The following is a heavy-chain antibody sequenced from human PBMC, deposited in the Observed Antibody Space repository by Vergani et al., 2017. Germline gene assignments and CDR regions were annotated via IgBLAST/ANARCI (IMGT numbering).Heavy chain of an antibody. CDR3: ARLAGGVIIGNFDD. CDR1: GGSISSSSYY. D-gene: IGHD3-10*01. V-gene: IGHV4-39*01. Sequence: QLQLQESGPGLVKPSETLSLTCTVSGGSISSSSYYWGWIRQPPGKGLEWIGSIYYSGSTYYNPSLKSRVTISVDTSKNQFSLKLTSVTAADTAVYYCARLAGGVIIGNFDDWGQGTLVTVSS. CDR2: IYYSGST. J-gene: IGHJ4*02.